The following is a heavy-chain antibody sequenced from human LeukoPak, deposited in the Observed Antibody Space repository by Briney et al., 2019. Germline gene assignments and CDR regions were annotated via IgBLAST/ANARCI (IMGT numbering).Heavy chain of an antibody. J-gene: IGHJ4*02. V-gene: IGHV3-9*01. D-gene: IGHD6-13*01. CDR1: GFTFDDYA. Sequence: PGGSLRLSCAASGFTFDDYAMHWVRHVPGKGLERVSGISWNSGTIGYADSVKGRFTISRDNAKNSLYLQMNSLRAEDTALYYCAKAAGISLENYFNYWGQGTLVTVSS. CDR2: ISWNSGTI. CDR3: AKAAGISLENYFNY.